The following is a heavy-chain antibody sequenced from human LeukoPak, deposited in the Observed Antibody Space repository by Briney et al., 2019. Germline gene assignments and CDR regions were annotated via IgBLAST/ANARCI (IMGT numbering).Heavy chain of an antibody. D-gene: IGHD1-7*01. CDR2: ISGSGGST. Sequence: GGSLRLFCAASGFTFSSYAMSWVRQAPGKGLEWVSAISGSGGSTYYADSVKGRFTISRDNSENTLYLQMNSLRAEDTAVYYCAKDTGTNSFQHWGQGTLVTVSS. CDR1: GFTFSSYA. V-gene: IGHV3-23*01. J-gene: IGHJ1*01. CDR3: AKDTGTNSFQH.